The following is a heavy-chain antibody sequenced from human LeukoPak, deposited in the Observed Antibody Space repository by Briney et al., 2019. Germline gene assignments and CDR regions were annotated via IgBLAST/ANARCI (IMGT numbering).Heavy chain of an antibody. V-gene: IGHV1-69*04. D-gene: IGHD3-16*01. Sequence: SVKVSCKASGVTFSTYAISWVRQAPGQGLKWMGRIIPILGIANYAQKFQGRVTITADKSTSTAYMELSSLRSEDTAVYYCAARPGGYASFDIWGQGTMVTVSS. CDR1: GVTFSTYA. CDR2: IIPILGIA. CDR3: AARPGGYASFDI. J-gene: IGHJ3*02.